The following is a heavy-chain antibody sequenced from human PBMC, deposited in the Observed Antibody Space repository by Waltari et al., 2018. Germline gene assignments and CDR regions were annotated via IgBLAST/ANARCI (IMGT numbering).Heavy chain of an antibody. CDR3: AKDYYDSRGWFDP. Sequence: QVQLVESGGGVVQPGGSLRLSCAASGFTFSSYGMHWVRQAPGKGLGWVAFIRYDGSNKYYADSVKGRFTISRDNSKNTLYLQMNSLGAEDTAVYYCAKDYYDSRGWFDPWGQGTLVTVSS. CDR2: IRYDGSNK. CDR1: GFTFSSYG. J-gene: IGHJ5*02. D-gene: IGHD3-22*01. V-gene: IGHV3-30*02.